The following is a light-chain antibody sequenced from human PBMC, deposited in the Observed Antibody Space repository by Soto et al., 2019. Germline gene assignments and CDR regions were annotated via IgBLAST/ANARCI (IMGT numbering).Light chain of an antibody. CDR2: DAS. Sequence: DIQMTQSPSTLSASVGDRVTNTCRASQSVSTWLAWYQQKPGKAPKLLIYDASTLESGVPSRFSGSGSGTEFTLTISSLQPDDFATYYCQQYNNYMLTFGGGTRVEIK. CDR1: QSVSTW. V-gene: IGKV1-5*01. J-gene: IGKJ4*01. CDR3: QQYNNYMLT.